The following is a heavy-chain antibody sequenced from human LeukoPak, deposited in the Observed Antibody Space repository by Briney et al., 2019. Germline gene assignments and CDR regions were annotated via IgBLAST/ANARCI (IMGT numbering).Heavy chain of an antibody. V-gene: IGHV4-59*11. CDR1: DDSFNTHY. CDR3: ARDPTTVTKGFDI. CDR2: ISYSGST. J-gene: IGHJ3*02. D-gene: IGHD4-17*01. Sequence: SETLSLTCTVSDDSFNTHYWTWIRQPPGKGLEWIGYISYSGSTNYNPSLKSRVTIAVDTSKKQFSLKLSSVTAADTAVYYCARDPTTVTKGFDIWGQGTLATVSS.